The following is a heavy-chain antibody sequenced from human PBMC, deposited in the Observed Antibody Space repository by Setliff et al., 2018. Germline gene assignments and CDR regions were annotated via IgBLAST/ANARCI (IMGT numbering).Heavy chain of an antibody. J-gene: IGHJ4*02. Sequence: SETLSLTCTVSGLSLSSTTYYWGWIRQPPGKGLEWIGSIYYTGSTYYNPSLKSRVTMSVDTSKRQFSLKLGSATAADTAVYYCARDMGQPYYFESWGLGTLVTVSS. V-gene: IGHV4-39*07. CDR1: GLSLSSTTYY. CDR2: IYYTGST. D-gene: IGHD1-1*01. CDR3: ARDMGQPYYFES.